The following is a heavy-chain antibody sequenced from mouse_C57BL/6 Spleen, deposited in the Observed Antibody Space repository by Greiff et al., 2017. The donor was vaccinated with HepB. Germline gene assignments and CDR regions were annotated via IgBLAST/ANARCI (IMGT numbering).Heavy chain of an antibody. D-gene: IGHD2-2*01. CDR3: ARRVRGDGYDGWFAY. CDR1: GYTFTSYW. J-gene: IGHJ3*01. V-gene: IGHV1-50*01. CDR2: IDPSDSYT. Sequence: QVQLKQPGAELVKPGASVKLSCKASGYTFTSYWMQWVKQRPGQGLAWIGEIDPSDSYTNYNQKFKGKATLTVDPSSSTAYMHLSSLTSEDSAVSYCARRVRGDGYDGWFAYWGQGTLVTVSA.